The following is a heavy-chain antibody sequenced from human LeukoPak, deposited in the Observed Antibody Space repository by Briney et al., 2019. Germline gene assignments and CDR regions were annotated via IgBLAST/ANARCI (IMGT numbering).Heavy chain of an antibody. Sequence: SSETLSLTCTVSGGSISSYYWSWIRQPPGKGLEWIGYIYYSGSTNYNPSLKSRVTISVDTSKSQFSLKLSSVTAADTAVYYCARTYYYGSGSLGFDYWGQGTLVTVSS. CDR3: ARTYYYGSGSLGFDY. D-gene: IGHD3-10*01. CDR1: GGSISSYY. CDR2: IYYSGST. J-gene: IGHJ4*02. V-gene: IGHV4-59*01.